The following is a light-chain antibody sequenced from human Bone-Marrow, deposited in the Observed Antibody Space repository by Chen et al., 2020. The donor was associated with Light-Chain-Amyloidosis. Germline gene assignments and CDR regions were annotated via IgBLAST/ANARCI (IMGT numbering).Light chain of an antibody. V-gene: IGLV2-14*01. CDR2: AVN. CDR1: SGDVGTYNY. J-gene: IGLJ1*01. CDR3: SSFTSSSSYV. Sequence: QPALTQPASVSGSPGQSITISCTGTSGDVGTYNYVSWYQQHPGTAPKVMIFAVNNRPSGVSNRFSGSKSGNTASLTISGLQAEDEADYYCSSFTSSSSYVFGPGTKVTVL.